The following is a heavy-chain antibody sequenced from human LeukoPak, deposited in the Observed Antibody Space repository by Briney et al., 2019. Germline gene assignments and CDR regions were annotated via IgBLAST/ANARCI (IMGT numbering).Heavy chain of an antibody. V-gene: IGHV3-11*01. D-gene: IGHD6-19*01. CDR3: ARDARATIKGIPVAGTVDY. CDR1: GFTFSDYY. Sequence: GGSLRLSCAASGFTFSDYYMSWIRQAPGKGLEWVSYISSSGGTIYYADSVKGRFTISRDNAKNSLYLQMNSLRAEDTAVYYCARDARATIKGIPVAGTVDYWGQGTLVTVSS. J-gene: IGHJ4*02. CDR2: ISSSGGTI.